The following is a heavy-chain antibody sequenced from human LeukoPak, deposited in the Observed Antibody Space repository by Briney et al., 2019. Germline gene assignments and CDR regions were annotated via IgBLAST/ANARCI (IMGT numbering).Heavy chain of an antibody. J-gene: IGHJ4*02. CDR1: GYTFTHYG. Sequence: ASVTDSCMATGYTFTHYGISWVRQAPGQGREWMGWISAYNGTANSAQTLQGRVPITTATSTTPDYMEVRSLRPDDTAVYYCARSSYCSAGSCYSDYWGQGTLVTVSS. CDR3: ARSSYCSAGSCYSDY. V-gene: IGHV1-18*01. CDR2: ISAYNGTA. D-gene: IGHD2-15*01.